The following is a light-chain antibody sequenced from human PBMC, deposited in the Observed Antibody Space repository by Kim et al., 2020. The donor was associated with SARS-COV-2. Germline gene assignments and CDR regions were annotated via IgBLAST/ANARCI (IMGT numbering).Light chain of an antibody. Sequence: ASVGDRVTITCRASQSINSWLAWYQQKPGKPPNVLIYKASTLQDGVPSRYGGSGSGTEFTLTINNLQPDDLATYYCQQYDSFPHTFGQGTKVDIK. CDR2: KAS. CDR1: QSINSW. V-gene: IGKV1-5*03. CDR3: QQYDSFPHT. J-gene: IGKJ2*01.